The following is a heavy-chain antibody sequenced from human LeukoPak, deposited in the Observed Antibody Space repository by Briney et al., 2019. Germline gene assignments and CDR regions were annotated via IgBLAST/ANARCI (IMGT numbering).Heavy chain of an antibody. CDR1: GFTFSSYS. D-gene: IGHD3-9*01. V-gene: IGHV3-21*01. Sequence: PGGSLRLSCAASGFTFSSYSMNWVRQAPGKGLEWVSSISSSSSCIYYADSVKGRFTISRDNAKNSLYLQMNSLRAEDTAVYYCATDRLGSYWYFDIWGRGTLVTVSS. J-gene: IGHJ2*01. CDR3: ATDRLGSYWYFDI. CDR2: ISSSSSCI.